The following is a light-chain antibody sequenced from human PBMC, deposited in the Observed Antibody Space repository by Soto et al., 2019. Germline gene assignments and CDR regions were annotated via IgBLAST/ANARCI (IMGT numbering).Light chain of an antibody. CDR3: QQYTDWPLK. V-gene: IGKV3-20*01. Sequence: EVVMTQSPATLSVSPGERATLSCRASQSVTSNYLAWYQQKPGQAPRLLIYGISTRATGVPDRFSGSGSGTDFTLTISRLEPDDFAVYYCQQYTDWPLKFGKGTKVDIX. J-gene: IGKJ1*01. CDR2: GIS. CDR1: QSVTSNY.